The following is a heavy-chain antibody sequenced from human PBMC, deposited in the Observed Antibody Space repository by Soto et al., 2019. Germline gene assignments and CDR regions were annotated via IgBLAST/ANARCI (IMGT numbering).Heavy chain of an antibody. V-gene: IGHV4-59*01. D-gene: IGHD3-22*01. J-gene: IGHJ5*02. CDR1: GGCISSYY. Sequence: SVTLPLTGTVSGGCISSYYWSWIRHPPGKGLERIGHIYYSGSTNYNPSLQSRVPISVDTYKNRFSLNQSSVTAADTAVSCCARVMNSPYYYGSSGYQNWFDPWAQGTLVTVSA. CDR3: ARVMNSPYYYGSSGYQNWFDP. CDR2: IYYSGST.